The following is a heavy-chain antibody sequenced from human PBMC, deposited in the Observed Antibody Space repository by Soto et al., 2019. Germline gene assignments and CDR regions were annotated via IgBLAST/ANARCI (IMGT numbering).Heavy chain of an antibody. CDR3: ARGRYGDY. CDR1: GYAFTTYG. D-gene: IGHD1-1*01. Sequence: QGHLVQSGAEVKKPGASVKVSCKGSGYAFTTYGITWVRQAHGQGLEWMGWISAHNGNTNYAQKLQGRVTVTRDTSTSTAYMELRSLISDDTAVYYCARGRYGDYWGQGALVTVSS. J-gene: IGHJ4*02. V-gene: IGHV1-18*01. CDR2: ISAHNGNT.